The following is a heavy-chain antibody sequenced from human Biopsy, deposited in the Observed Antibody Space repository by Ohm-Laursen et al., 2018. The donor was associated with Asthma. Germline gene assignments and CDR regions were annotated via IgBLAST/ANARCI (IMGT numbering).Heavy chain of an antibody. CDR3: AKDLDIVATTHYYYYNGMDV. V-gene: IGHV3-30*18. J-gene: IGHJ6*02. D-gene: IGHD5-12*01. CDR2: ISYDGSNK. CDR1: GFTFSSFG. Sequence: SLRLSCAASGFTFSSFGMHWVRQTPAKGLEWVAVISYDGSNKYYADSVKGRFTISRDNSKNTLYLQMNSLRAEDTAVYYCAKDLDIVATTHYYYYNGMDVWGQGTTVTVSS.